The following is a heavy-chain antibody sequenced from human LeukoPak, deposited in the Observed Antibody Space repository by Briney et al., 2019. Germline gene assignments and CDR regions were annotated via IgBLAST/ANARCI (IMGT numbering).Heavy chain of an antibody. Sequence: SETLSLTCTVSGYSISSGYYWGWSRPPPGKGRGGVGSISHSGSTYYNPSLNSRVTISVDTSKNQFSLKLSSVTAADTAVYSCARRAAYGSSSGGFDSWGQGTLVTVSS. D-gene: IGHD6-6*01. CDR1: GYSISSGYY. V-gene: IGHV4-38-2*02. J-gene: IGHJ4*02. CDR3: ARRAAYGSSSGGFDS. CDR2: ISHSGST.